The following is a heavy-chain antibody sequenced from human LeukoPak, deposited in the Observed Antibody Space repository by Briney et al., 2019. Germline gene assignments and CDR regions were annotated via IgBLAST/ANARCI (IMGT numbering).Heavy chain of an antibody. CDR2: INHSGST. Sequence: SETLSLTCAVYGGSFSGYYWSWIRQPPGKGLEWIGEINHSGSTNYNPSLKSRVTISVDTSKNQFSLKLSSVTAADTAVYYCASLWFGELSPGGWGQGTLVTVSS. CDR3: ASLWFGELSPGG. CDR1: GGSFSGYY. J-gene: IGHJ4*02. V-gene: IGHV4-34*01. D-gene: IGHD3-10*01.